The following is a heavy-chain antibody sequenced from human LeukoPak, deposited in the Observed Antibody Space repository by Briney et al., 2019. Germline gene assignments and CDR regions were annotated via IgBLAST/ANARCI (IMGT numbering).Heavy chain of an antibody. D-gene: IGHD6-13*01. Sequence: ASVKVSCKASGGTFSSYTISWVRQAPGQGLEWMGRIIPILGIANYAQRFQGRVTITADKSTSTAYMELSSLRSEDTAVYYCARGGYSSSWYFNWFDPWGQGTLVTVSS. CDR3: ARGGYSSSWYFNWFDP. CDR2: IIPILGIA. J-gene: IGHJ5*02. V-gene: IGHV1-69*02. CDR1: GGTFSSYT.